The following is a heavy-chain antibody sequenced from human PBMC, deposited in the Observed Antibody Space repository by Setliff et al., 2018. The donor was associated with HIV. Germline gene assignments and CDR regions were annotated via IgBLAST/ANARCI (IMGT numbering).Heavy chain of an antibody. Sequence: GGSLRLSCAASGFTFSSYAMHWVRQAPGKGLEWVAVISYDGSNKYYADSVKGRFTISRDNSKNTLYLQMNSLRAEDTAVYYCAIDIAWGQQLQYYGMDVWGQGTTVTVSS. CDR2: ISYDGSNK. CDR1: GFTFSSYA. D-gene: IGHD6-13*01. CDR3: AIDIAWGQQLQYYGMDV. V-gene: IGHV3-30*04. J-gene: IGHJ6*02.